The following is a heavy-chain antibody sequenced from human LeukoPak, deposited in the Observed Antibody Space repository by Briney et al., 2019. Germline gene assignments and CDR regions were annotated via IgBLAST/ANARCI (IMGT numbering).Heavy chain of an antibody. CDR2: SCHSGST. CDR3: ARPQADSSSFGHWFAP. V-gene: IGHV4-38-2*02. D-gene: IGHD6-13*01. Sequence: SETLSLTCTVSGYSISSGYYWGWIRQPPGKGLEGIGSSCHSGSTYYNPSLKSRVTISVDTSKNQFSLKLSSVTAADTAVYYCARPQADSSSFGHWFAPWGQGTLVTVSS. CDR1: GYSISSGYY. J-gene: IGHJ5*02.